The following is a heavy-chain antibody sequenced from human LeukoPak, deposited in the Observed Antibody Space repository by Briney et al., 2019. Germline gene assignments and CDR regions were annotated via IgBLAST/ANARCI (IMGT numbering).Heavy chain of an antibody. CDR3: ARGGAAAGTYYYYYGMDV. CDR1: GSTFSSYA. CDR2: IIPIFGTA. V-gene: IGHV1-69*13. J-gene: IGHJ6*04. Sequence: GASVKVYCKASGSTFSSYAISWVRQAPGQGLEWMGGIIPIFGTANYAQKFQGRVTITADESTSTAYMELSSLRSEDTAVYYCARGGAAAGTYYYYYGMDVWGKGTTVTVSS. D-gene: IGHD6-13*01.